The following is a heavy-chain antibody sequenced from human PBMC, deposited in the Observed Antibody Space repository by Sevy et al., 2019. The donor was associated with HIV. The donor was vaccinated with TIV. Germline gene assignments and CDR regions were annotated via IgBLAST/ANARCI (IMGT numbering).Heavy chain of an antibody. V-gene: IGHV3-11*05. CDR2: INGSGIYT. D-gene: IGHD1-26*01. CDR1: GFVFGDFY. CDR3: ARAVQSGVGASAY. J-gene: IGHJ4*02. Sequence: GESLKISCAASGFVFGDFYMSWIRQAPGKGLEWLAYINGSGIYTSYTDSVKGRFTISRDNAQNSLYLRMNSLRAEDTADYYCARAVQSGVGASAYWGQGTLVTVSS.